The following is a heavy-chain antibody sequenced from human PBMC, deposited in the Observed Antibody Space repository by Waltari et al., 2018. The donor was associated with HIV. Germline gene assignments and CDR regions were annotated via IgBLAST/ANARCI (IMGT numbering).Heavy chain of an antibody. CDR2: IIPILGIA. CDR3: ARDRCSSTSCYSRVFDY. J-gene: IGHJ4*02. V-gene: IGHV1-69*04. Sequence: QVQLVQSGAEVKKPGSSVKVSCKASGGTFSSYAISWVRQAPGQGLEWMGRIIPILGIANYAQKFQGRVTITADKSTSTAYMELSSLRSDDTAVYYCARDRCSSTSCYSRVFDYWGQGTLVTVSS. CDR1: GGTFSSYA. D-gene: IGHD2-2*02.